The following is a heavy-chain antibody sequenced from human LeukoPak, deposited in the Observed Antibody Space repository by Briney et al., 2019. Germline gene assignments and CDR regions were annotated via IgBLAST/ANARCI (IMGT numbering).Heavy chain of an antibody. CDR2: ISNTGSAV. Sequence: GSLRLSCAASGLTLSDWYMSWIRQAPGKGLEWISYISNTGSAVRYANSVKGRFTMSRDNAKNSMYLEMNSLRAEDTAVYHCARDWRHKGMDVWGQGTTVTVSS. J-gene: IGHJ6*02. V-gene: IGHV3-11*01. CDR1: GLTLSDWY. CDR3: ARDWRHKGMDV.